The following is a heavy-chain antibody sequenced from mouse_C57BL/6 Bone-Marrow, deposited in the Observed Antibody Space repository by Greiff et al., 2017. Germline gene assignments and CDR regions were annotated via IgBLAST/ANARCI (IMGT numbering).Heavy chain of an antibody. CDR1: GYTFTSYW. Sequence: QVHVKQPGAELVKPGASVKVSCKASGYTFTSYWMHWVKQRPGQGLEWIGRIHPSDSDTNYNQKFKGKATLTVDKSSSTAYMQLSSLTSEVSAVYYCAIRTTVVATDYALDYWGQGTSVTVSS. J-gene: IGHJ4*01. CDR3: AIRTTVVATDYALDY. CDR2: IHPSDSDT. V-gene: IGHV1-74*01. D-gene: IGHD1-1*01.